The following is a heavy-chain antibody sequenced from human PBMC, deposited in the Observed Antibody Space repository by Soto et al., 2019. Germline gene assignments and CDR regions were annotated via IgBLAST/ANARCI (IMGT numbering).Heavy chain of an antibody. CDR1: GGTFSSYA. Sequence: GASVKVSCKASGGTFSSYATSWVRQAPGQGLEWMGGIIPIFGTANYAQKFQGRVTITADESTSTAYMELSSLRSEDTAVYYCARLAAEVGANSAGITEMFDYWGQGTLVTVSS. V-gene: IGHV1-69*13. CDR3: ARLAAEVGANSAGITEMFDY. CDR2: IIPIFGTA. J-gene: IGHJ4*02. D-gene: IGHD1-26*01.